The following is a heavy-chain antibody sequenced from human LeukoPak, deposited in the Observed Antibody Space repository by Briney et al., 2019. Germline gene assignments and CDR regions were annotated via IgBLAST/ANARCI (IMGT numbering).Heavy chain of an antibody. V-gene: IGHV4-4*07. Sequence: KSSETLSLTCTVSGGSISSYYWSWIRQPAGKGLEWIGRIHTSGSTNYNPSLKSRVTMSGDMSKNQFSLKLSSLTAADTAVYYCARDGYYYGSGSYPFDPWGQGTLVTVSS. D-gene: IGHD3-10*01. CDR3: ARDGYYYGSGSYPFDP. CDR2: IHTSGST. J-gene: IGHJ5*02. CDR1: GGSISSYY.